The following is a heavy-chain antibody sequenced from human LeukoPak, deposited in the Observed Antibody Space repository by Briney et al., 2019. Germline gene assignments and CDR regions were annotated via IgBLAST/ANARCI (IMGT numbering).Heavy chain of an antibody. J-gene: IGHJ4*02. CDR1: GFTFISYG. CDR2: IRYDGSNK. V-gene: IGHV3-30*02. CDR3: AKAQRKYASGTEFDY. D-gene: IGHD3-10*01. Sequence: EGSLRLSCAASGFTFISYGIHWVRQAPGKGLEWVAFIRYDGSNKYYADSVKGRFTISRDNSKNTLYLQMNSLRTEDTAVYYCAKAQRKYASGTEFDYWGQGTLVTVSS.